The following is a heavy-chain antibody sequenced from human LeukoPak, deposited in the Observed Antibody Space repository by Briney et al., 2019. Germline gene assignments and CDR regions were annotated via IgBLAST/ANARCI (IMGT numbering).Heavy chain of an antibody. D-gene: IGHD3-22*01. CDR2: ISSSGSTI. V-gene: IGHV3-11*04. J-gene: IGHJ1*01. Sequence: PGGSLRLSCAASGFTFTDYYMSWIRQAPGKGLEWVSYISSSGSTIYYADSVKGRFTISRDNAKNSLYLQMNSLRAEDTAVYYCARGTNYYDSSGYYRNAEYFQHWGQGTLVTVSS. CDR1: GFTFTDYY. CDR3: ARGTNYYDSSGYYRNAEYFQH.